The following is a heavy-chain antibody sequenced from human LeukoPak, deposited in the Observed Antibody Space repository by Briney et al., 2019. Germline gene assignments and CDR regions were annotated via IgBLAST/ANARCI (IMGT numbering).Heavy chain of an antibody. V-gene: IGHV1-46*01. J-gene: IGHJ6*03. Sequence: GASVKVSCKASGYTFTSYYMHWVRQAPGQGLEWMGIINPSDGSTSYAQKFQGRVTMTRDMSTSTVYMELSSLRSEDTAVYYCARAAHYYYYMDVWGKGTTVTVSS. CDR2: INPSDGST. CDR1: GYTFTSYY. CDR3: ARAAHYYYYMDV.